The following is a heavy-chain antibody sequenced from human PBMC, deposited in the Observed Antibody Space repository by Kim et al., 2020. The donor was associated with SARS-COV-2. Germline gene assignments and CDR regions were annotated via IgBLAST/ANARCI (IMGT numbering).Heavy chain of an antibody. CDR2: MYYSGDT. Sequence: SETLSLTCTVSGGSVTSPNYYWSWIRQPPGKGLEWIGYMYYSGDTYYNPSLRSRVTISLDTSKNQFSLNLNSVTAADTAVYYCVRDPGNTVAREVSWGQGTRVTVSS. J-gene: IGHJ1*01. V-gene: IGHV4-30-4*01. CDR3: VRDPGNTVAREVS. CDR1: GGSVTSPNYY. D-gene: IGHD3-10*01.